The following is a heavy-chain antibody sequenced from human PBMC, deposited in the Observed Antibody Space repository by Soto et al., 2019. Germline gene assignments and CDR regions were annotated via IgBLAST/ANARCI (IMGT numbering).Heavy chain of an antibody. CDR2: IIPIFGTA. J-gene: IGHJ6*02. CDR3: ARGCTNGVCYVYYYGMDV. V-gene: IGHV1-69*01. Sequence: QVQLVQSGAEVKKPGSSVKVSCKASGGTFSSYAISWVRQAPGQGLEWMGGIIPIFGTANYAQKFQGRVTITADESTSTGYMELSRLRSEDTAVYYCARGCTNGVCYVYYYGMDVWGQGTTVTVSS. CDR1: GGTFSSYA. D-gene: IGHD2-8*01.